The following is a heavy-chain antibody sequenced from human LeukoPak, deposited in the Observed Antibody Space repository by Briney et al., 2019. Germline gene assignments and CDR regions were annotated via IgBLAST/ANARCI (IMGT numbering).Heavy chain of an antibody. D-gene: IGHD6-6*01. CDR1: GYTFTGYY. V-gene: IGHV1-2*02. CDR3: ARVVAARFDY. CDR2: INPNSGGT. Sequence: ASVKVSCKASGYTFTGYYMHWVRQAPGQGLEWMGWINPNSGGTYYAQKFQGRVTTTRDTTISTVYMELSRLRSDDTAVYYCARVVAARFDYWGQGTLVTVSS. J-gene: IGHJ4*02.